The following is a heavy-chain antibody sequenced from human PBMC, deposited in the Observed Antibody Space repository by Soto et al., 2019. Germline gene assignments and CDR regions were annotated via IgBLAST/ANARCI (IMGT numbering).Heavy chain of an antibody. Sequence: PGGPLRHSCKTFGFTFGDYGMCWFRQTPGKGLEWVGFIRTKDYGEATEYAASVKGRFTISRDDSDRIVYLQMNSLTSGDTAIYYCSRGTTVTRKSDYWGQGALVTVPQ. CDR3: SRGTTVTRKSDY. V-gene: IGHV3-49*03. CDR1: GFTFGDYG. J-gene: IGHJ4*02. D-gene: IGHD4-17*01. CDR2: IRTKDYGEAT.